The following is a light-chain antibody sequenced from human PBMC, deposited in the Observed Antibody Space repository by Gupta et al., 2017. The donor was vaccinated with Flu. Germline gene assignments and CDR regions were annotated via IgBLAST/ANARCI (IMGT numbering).Light chain of an antibody. V-gene: IGLV3-25*02. CDR3: QSADSGGTYV. CDR2: KDS. Sequence: SFELTLSPSVSVSPGQTARITCSGDVLSKESAYWYKQKPGQAPTLVKYKDSERPSGIPQRISGSSSGTTVTLTITGVQAEDGADYYCQSADSGGTYVFGPGTKVTVL. J-gene: IGLJ1*01. CDR1: VLSKES.